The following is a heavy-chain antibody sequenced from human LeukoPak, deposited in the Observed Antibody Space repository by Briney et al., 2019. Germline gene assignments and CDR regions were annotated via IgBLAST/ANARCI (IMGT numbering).Heavy chain of an antibody. CDR3: AKGDTTWELPHDY. Sequence: GGSLRLSCAASGFDFSGYGMHWVRQAPGKGLEWVSYIRYDGIGKHYADSVKGRFTISGDNSKNTLYLQMSSLRAEDTAVYYCAKGDTTWELPHDYWGQGTLVTVSS. J-gene: IGHJ4*02. CDR2: IRYDGIGK. D-gene: IGHD1-26*01. V-gene: IGHV3-30*02. CDR1: GFDFSGYG.